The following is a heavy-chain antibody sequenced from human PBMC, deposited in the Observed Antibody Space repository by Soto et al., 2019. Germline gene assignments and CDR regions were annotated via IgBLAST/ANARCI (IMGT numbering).Heavy chain of an antibody. D-gene: IGHD1-7*01. CDR1: GYTFTSYA. Sequence: ASVKVSCKASGYTFTSYAMHWVRQAPGQRLEWMGWINAGNCNTKYSQKFQGRVTITRDTSASTAYMELSSLRSEDTAVYYCARDPGWNYDYWGQGTLVTVSS. V-gene: IGHV1-3*01. J-gene: IGHJ4*02. CDR3: ARDPGWNYDY. CDR2: INAGNCNT.